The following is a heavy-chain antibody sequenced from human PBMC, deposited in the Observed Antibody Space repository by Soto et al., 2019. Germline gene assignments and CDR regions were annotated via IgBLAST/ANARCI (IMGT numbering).Heavy chain of an antibody. CDR2: VSGNGAVT. J-gene: IGHJ4*02. CDR3: AKVTASTKTFAY. V-gene: IGHV3-23*01. Sequence: EVQLLDSGGGLAQPGGSLRLSCAASGFTFGNYAMNWVRQAPGKGLEWVSTVSGNGAVTYYADSVKGRFTISRDNSRSTLYMQVQKLRAEDTAICSSAKVTASTKTFAYGGKGTLVTVS. CDR1: GFTFGNYA. D-gene: IGHD2-8*01.